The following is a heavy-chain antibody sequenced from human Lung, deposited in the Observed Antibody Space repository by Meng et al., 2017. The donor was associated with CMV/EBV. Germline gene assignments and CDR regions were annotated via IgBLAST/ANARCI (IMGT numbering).Heavy chain of an antibody. V-gene: IGHV3-15*01. CDR2: IKSRPSGGTA. Sequence: GESLKISCAASGLTFTNAWMTWVRQAPGKGLEWVGRIKSRPSGGTADYAAAVRGRFTISRDDSIKTLYLHMNSLKIGDTAVYYCAKVVTFTGGARDHWGQGAXV. CDR1: GLTFTNAW. J-gene: IGHJ4*02. D-gene: IGHD2/OR15-2a*01. CDR3: AKVVTFTGGARDH.